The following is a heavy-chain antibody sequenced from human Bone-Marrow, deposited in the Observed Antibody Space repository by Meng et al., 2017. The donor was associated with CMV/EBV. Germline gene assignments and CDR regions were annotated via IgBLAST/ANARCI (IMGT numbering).Heavy chain of an antibody. J-gene: IGHJ4*02. CDR2: IYYSGST. D-gene: IGHD5-18*01. CDR3: ARGDTAMVCLDY. V-gene: IGHV4-39*07. CDR1: GGSISSSSYY. Sequence: SETLSLTCTVSGGSISSSSYYWGWIRQPPGKGLEWIGSIYYSGSTYYNPSLKSRVTISVDTSKNQFSLKLSSVTAADTAVYYCARGDTAMVCLDYWGQGTLVTVYS.